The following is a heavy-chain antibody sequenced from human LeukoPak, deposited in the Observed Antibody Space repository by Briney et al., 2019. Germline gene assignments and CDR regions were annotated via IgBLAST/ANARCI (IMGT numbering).Heavy chain of an antibody. Sequence: ASVKVSCKASGGTFSTFAISWVRQAPGQGLEWMGRIVPIHGAANYAQKFQGRVTINADKSTSTVYMGLSSLRSEDTAVYYCAKNYYDSSGYYLVSMDVWGQGTTVTVSS. CDR2: IVPIHGAA. V-gene: IGHV1-69*04. D-gene: IGHD3-22*01. J-gene: IGHJ6*02. CDR1: GGTFSTFA. CDR3: AKNYYDSSGYYLVSMDV.